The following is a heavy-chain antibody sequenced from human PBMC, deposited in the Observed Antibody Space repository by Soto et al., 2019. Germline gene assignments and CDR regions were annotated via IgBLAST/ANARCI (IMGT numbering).Heavy chain of an antibody. D-gene: IGHD6-19*01. CDR3: AGAEALAVAGTSFDY. J-gene: IGHJ4*02. CDR2: ISAYNGNT. Sequence: QVQLVQSGAEVKKPGASVKVSCKASGYTFTSYGISWVRQAPGQGLEWMGWISAYNGNTNYAQKLQGRVTMTTDTSTSTAYMELRSLRSDDTAVYYCAGAEALAVAGTSFDYWGQGTLVTVSS. V-gene: IGHV1-18*01. CDR1: GYTFTSYG.